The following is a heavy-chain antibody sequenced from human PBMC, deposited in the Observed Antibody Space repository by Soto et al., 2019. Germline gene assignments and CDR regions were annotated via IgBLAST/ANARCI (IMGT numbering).Heavy chain of an antibody. V-gene: IGHV4-39*01. CDR2: IDYTGNT. D-gene: IGHD6-19*01. CDR1: GGSISSNTYY. J-gene: IGHJ4*02. Sequence: QLQLQESGPGLVKPSETLSLTCTVSGGSISSNTYYWDWIRQPPGKGLECIGSIDYTGNTYYNPSLQGRVTISVDTSKNQFSLNMNSVTAADTAVYYCARRVSVTGSGWGDFDSWGRGTLVTVSS. CDR3: ARRVSVTGSGWGDFDS.